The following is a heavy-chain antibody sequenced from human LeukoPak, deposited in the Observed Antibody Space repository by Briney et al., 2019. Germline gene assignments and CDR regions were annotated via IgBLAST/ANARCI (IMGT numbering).Heavy chain of an antibody. Sequence: PGGSLTLSCAASGFTFSSYEMNWVRQAPRKGLEWVSYISSSGSTIYYADSVKGRFTISRDNAKNSLYMQMNSLRAEYTAVYYCARLFNWNGLYWGQGTLVTVSS. V-gene: IGHV3-48*03. CDR2: ISSSGSTI. J-gene: IGHJ4*02. D-gene: IGHD1-20*01. CDR1: GFTFSSYE. CDR3: ARLFNWNGLY.